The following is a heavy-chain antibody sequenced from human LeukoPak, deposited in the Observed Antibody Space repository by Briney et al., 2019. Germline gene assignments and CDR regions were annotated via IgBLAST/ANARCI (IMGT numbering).Heavy chain of an antibody. J-gene: IGHJ6*03. CDR3: AKDPGNRLLDYMDV. CDR1: GFTFSSYA. Sequence: GGSLRLSCAASGFTFSSYAMSWVRQAPGKGLEWVSAISGSGGSTYYADSVKGRFTISRDNSKNTLYLQMNSLRAEDTAVYYRAKDPGNRLLDYMDVWGKGTTVTVSS. V-gene: IGHV3-23*01. CDR2: ISGSGGST. D-gene: IGHD2/OR15-2a*01.